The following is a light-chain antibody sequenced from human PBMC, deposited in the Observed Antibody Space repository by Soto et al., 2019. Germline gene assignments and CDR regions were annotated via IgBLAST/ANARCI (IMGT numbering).Light chain of an antibody. Sequence: QLVLTQSSSASAFLGSSVKLTCTLSSGHSSYIIAWHQQQPGKAPRYLMKLEGSGSYNKGSGVPDRFSGSSSGADRYLTISNLQSEDEADYYCETWDSNTRVFGGGTMVTVL. CDR3: ETWDSNTRV. V-gene: IGLV4-60*03. J-gene: IGLJ3*02. CDR2: LEGSGSY. CDR1: SGHSSYI.